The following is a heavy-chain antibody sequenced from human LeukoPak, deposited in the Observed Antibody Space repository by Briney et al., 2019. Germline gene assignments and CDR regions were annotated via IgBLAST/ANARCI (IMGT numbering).Heavy chain of an antibody. J-gene: IGHJ5*02. CDR2: IFYSGST. CDR3: ARGWGSGWYGRS. CDR1: GYSISSGYY. Sequence: SETLSLTCSVSGYSISSGYYWGWIRQPPGKGLEWIASIFYSGSTYSNPSLKSRVTISVDTSKNQFSLKLSSVTAADTAVYYCARGWGSGWYGRSWGQGTLVTVSS. D-gene: IGHD6-19*01. V-gene: IGHV4-38-2*02.